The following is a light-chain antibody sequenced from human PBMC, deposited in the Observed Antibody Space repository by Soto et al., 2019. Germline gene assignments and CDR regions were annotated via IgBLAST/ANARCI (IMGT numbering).Light chain of an antibody. CDR3: QSYDSSLSAL. Sequence: QSVLTQPPSVSGAPGQRVTISCTGSSSNIGAGYDVHWYQQLPGTAPKLLIYGNSNPPSGVPDRFSGSKSGTSASLAITGLQAEDEADYYCQSYDSSLSALFGGGTQLTV. CDR2: GNS. V-gene: IGLV1-40*01. J-gene: IGLJ3*02. CDR1: SSNIGAGYD.